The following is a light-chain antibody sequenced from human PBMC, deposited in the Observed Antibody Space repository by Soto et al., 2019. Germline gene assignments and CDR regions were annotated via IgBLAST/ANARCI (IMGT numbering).Light chain of an antibody. CDR3: QQYNNWLWA. CDR1: QSVSSN. J-gene: IGKJ1*01. Sequence: EIVMTQSPATLSVSPGERVTLSCRASQSVSSNLAWYQQKPGQAPRLLIYGASTRATGIPATFSGSGSGTEFTLTISSLQSEEFAVYYCQQYNNWLWAFGQGTKVEI. CDR2: GAS. V-gene: IGKV3-15*01.